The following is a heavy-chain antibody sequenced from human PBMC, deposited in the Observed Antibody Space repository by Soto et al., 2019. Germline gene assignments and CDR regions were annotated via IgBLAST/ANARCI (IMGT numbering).Heavy chain of an antibody. CDR1: GYTFTSYG. D-gene: IGHD4-17*01. J-gene: IGHJ4*02. CDR2: ISAYNGKT. Sequence: QVQLVQSGAEVKKPGASVKVSCKASGYTFTSYGISWVRQAPGQGLEWMGWISAYNGKTNNAQKIQGRVTMTTDTTTSTADMELKSLRTDDTDVYYCARDPDYGELDYWGQGTLVTVSS. CDR3: ARDPDYGELDY. V-gene: IGHV1-18*01.